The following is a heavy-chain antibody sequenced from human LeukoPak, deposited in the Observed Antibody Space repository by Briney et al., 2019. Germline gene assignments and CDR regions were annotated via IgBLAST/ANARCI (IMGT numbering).Heavy chain of an antibody. CDR2: ISWNSGSI. D-gene: IGHD2-2*01. J-gene: IGHJ4*02. V-gene: IGHV3-9*01. CDR1: GFTFDDYA. CDR3: AKDACSSTSCYLGY. Sequence: GRSLRLSCAASGFTFDDYAMHWVRQAPGKGLEWVSGISWNSGSIGYADSVKGRFTISRDNAKNSLYLQMNSLRAEDTALYYCAKDACSSTSCYLGYWGQGTLVTVSS.